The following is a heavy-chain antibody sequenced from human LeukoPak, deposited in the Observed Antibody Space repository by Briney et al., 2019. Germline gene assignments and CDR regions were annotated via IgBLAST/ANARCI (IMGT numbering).Heavy chain of an antibody. CDR2: IRYDGSNK. D-gene: IGHD3-10*01. CDR3: ARDYYGSGSYGPLDP. V-gene: IGHV3-30*02. J-gene: IGHJ5*02. CDR1: GFTFSSYG. Sequence: GRSLRLSCAASGFTFSSYGMHWVRQAPGKGLEWVALIRYDGSNKYYADSVKGRFTISRDNSKNTLYLQMNSLRAEDTAVYYCARDYYGSGSYGPLDPWGQGTLVTVSS.